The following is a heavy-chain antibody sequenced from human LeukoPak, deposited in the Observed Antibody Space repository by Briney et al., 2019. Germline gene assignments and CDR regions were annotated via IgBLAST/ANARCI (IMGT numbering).Heavy chain of an antibody. CDR2: IYYSGST. Sequence: SQTLSLTCTVSGGSISSGGYYWSWIRQHPGKGLEWIGYIYYSGSTYYNPSLKSRVTISVDTSKNQFSLKLSSVTAADTAVYYCARNSGTYPNDAFDIWGQGTMVTVSS. V-gene: IGHV4-31*03. J-gene: IGHJ3*02. CDR1: GGSISSGGYY. CDR3: ARNSGTYPNDAFDI. D-gene: IGHD1-26*01.